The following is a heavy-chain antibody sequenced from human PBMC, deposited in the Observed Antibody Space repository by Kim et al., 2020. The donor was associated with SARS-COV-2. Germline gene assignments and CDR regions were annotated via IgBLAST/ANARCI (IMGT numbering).Heavy chain of an antibody. CDR3: ASSQVIPHRYDYVWGSYRPGFDY. Sequence: SETLSLTCAVSGGSISSSNWWSWVRQPPGKGLEWIGEIYHSGSTNYNPSLKSRVTISVDKSKNQFSLKLSSVTAADTAVYYCASSQVIPHRYDYVWGSYRPGFDYWGQGTLVTVSS. CDR1: GGSISSSNW. J-gene: IGHJ4*02. V-gene: IGHV4-4*02. CDR2: IYHSGST. D-gene: IGHD3-16*02.